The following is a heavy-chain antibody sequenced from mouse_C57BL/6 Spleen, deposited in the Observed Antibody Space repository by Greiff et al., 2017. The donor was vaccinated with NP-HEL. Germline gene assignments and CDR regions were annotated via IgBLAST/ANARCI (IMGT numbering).Heavy chain of an antibody. CDR3: ARGIYYGNYDYAMDD. V-gene: IGHV1-82*01. CDR1: GYAFSSSW. CDR2: IYPGDGDT. Sequence: VQLQQSGPELVKPGASVKISCKASGYAFSSSWMNWVKQRPGKGLEWIGRIYPGDGDTNYNGKFKGKATLTADKSSSTAYMQLSSLTSEDSAVYFCARGIYYGNYDYAMDDWGQGTSVTVSS. J-gene: IGHJ4*01. D-gene: IGHD2-1*01.